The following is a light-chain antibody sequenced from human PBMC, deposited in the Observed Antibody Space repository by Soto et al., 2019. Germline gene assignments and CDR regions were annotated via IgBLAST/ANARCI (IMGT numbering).Light chain of an antibody. V-gene: IGKV1-5*03. CDR2: KAS. J-gene: IGKJ1*01. CDR1: QSISNH. CDR3: QQYNSFSST. Sequence: DIQMTQSPSSVSASVGDRVIITCRASQSISNHLNWYQQKPGKAPKLLIYKASSLESGVPSRFSGSGSGTEFTLTISSLQPDDFATYYCQQYNSFSSTFGQGTKVDIK.